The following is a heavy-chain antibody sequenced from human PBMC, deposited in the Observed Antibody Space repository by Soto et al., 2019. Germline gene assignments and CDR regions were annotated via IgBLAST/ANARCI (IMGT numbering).Heavy chain of an antibody. D-gene: IGHD2-21*02. CDR2: IIPIFGTA. J-gene: IGHJ2*01. V-gene: IGHV1-69*12. Sequence: QVQLVQSGAEVKKPGSSVKVSCKASGGTFSSYAISWVRQAPGQGLEWMGGIIPIFGTANYAQKFQGRVTITADESTSTAYMELSSLRAEATAVYYWARDCCGGDCYNPGYFDLWGRGTLVTVSS. CDR1: GGTFSSYA. CDR3: ARDCCGGDCYNPGYFDL.